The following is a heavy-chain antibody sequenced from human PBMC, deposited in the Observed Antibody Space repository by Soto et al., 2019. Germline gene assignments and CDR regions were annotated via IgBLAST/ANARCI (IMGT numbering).Heavy chain of an antibody. J-gene: IGHJ5*02. Sequence: QVQLVESGGGVVQPGRSLRLSCAASGFSFSTHAMHWVRQAPGKGLECVAIVSFDGSNKYYADSVKGRFTISRDNSKNTLYLQMRGLTPEDTAFSYRARDQTGITTAGGGRIDRWGQGTLVTVSS. CDR1: GFSFSTHA. CDR3: ARDQTGITTAGGGRIDR. D-gene: IGHD6-13*01. CDR2: VSFDGSNK. V-gene: IGHV3-30-3*01.